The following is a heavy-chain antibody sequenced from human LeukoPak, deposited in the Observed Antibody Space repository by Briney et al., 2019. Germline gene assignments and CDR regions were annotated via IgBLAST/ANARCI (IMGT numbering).Heavy chain of an antibody. CDR1: GFTFSSYW. Sequence: GGSLRLSCAASGFTFSSYWMHWVRQAPGKGLEWVSSISSSSSYIYYADSVKGRFTISRDNARNSLYLQMNSLRSDDTAVYYCARDEESSGSYPDYWGQGTLVTVSS. CDR2: ISSSSSYI. V-gene: IGHV3-21*04. J-gene: IGHJ4*02. D-gene: IGHD1-26*01. CDR3: ARDEESSGSYPDY.